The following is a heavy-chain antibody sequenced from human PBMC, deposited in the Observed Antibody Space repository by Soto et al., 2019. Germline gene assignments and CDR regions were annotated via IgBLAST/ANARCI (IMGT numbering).Heavy chain of an antibody. CDR2: ITPIFGTA. CDR1: GGTFSSYA. J-gene: IGHJ5*02. CDR3: ARGSPRGYSYGYIGPNWFDP. V-gene: IGHV1-69*06. D-gene: IGHD5-18*01. Sequence: SVKVSCKASGGTFSSYAISWVRQAPGQGLEWMGGITPIFGTANYAQKFQGRVTITADKSTSTAYMELSSLRSDDTAVYYCARGSPRGYSYGYIGPNWFDPWGQGTLVTVSS.